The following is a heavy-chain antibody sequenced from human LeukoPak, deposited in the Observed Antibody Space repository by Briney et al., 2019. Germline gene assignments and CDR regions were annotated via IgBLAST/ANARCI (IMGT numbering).Heavy chain of an antibody. J-gene: IGHJ4*02. V-gene: IGHV3-33*01. D-gene: IGHD6-13*01. CDR3: ARDRYSSMWSVFEY. CDR1: GFTFSSFA. CDR2: IWYDGSNK. Sequence: GGSLRLSCAASGFTFSSFAMHWVRQSPGKGLEWVAVIWYDGSNKLYADSVRGRFTISRDNSRNTLYLQMNSLSAEDTAVYYCARDRYSSMWSVFEYWGQGALVTVSS.